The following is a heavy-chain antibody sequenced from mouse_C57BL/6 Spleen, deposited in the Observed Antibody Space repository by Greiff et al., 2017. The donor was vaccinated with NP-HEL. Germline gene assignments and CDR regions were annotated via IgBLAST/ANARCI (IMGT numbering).Heavy chain of an antibody. D-gene: IGHD2-1*01. CDR2: IDPSDSST. Sequence: QVQLQQPGAELVMPGASVKLSCKASGYTFTSYWMHWVKQRPGQGLEWIGEIDPSDSSTNYNQKFKGKSTLTVDKSSSTAYMQLSSLTSEDSAVYYCARCEGNYDGYFDVWGTGTTVTVSS. J-gene: IGHJ1*03. CDR3: ARCEGNYDGYFDV. V-gene: IGHV1-69*01. CDR1: GYTFTSYW.